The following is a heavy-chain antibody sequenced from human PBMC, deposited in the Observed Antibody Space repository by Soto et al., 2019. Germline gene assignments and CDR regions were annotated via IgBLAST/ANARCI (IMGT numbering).Heavy chain of an antibody. CDR2: IIPIFGTA. D-gene: IGHD4-17*01. V-gene: IGHV1-69*01. Sequence: QVQLVQSGAEVKKPGSSVKVSCKASGGTFSSYAISWVRQAPGQGLEWMGGIIPIFGTANYAQKFQGRVTITADESTSTANMELSSLRSEDTAVYYCARGPVPRTTVTKPFPDYWGQGTLVTVSS. J-gene: IGHJ4*02. CDR3: ARGPVPRTTVTKPFPDY. CDR1: GGTFSSYA.